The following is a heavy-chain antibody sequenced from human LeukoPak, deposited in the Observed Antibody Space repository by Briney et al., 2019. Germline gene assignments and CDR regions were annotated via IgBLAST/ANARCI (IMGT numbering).Heavy chain of an antibody. CDR1: GFTFSSYG. CDR2: ISYDGSNK. V-gene: IGHV3-30*03. J-gene: IGHJ5*02. D-gene: IGHD3-10*01. Sequence: GRSLRLSCAASGFTFSSYGMHWVRQAPGKGLEWVAVISYDGSNKYYADSVKGRFTISRDNSKNTLYLQMNSLRAEDTAVYYCAREVTMVRGDNWFDPWGQGTLVTVSS. CDR3: AREVTMVRGDNWFDP.